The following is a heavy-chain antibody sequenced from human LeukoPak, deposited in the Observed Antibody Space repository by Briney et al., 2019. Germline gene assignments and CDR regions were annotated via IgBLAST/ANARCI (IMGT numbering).Heavy chain of an antibody. CDR3: ARRSGVLDSRDSRYHFDH. Sequence: PSETLSLTCIVSGGSISSHYWSWIRQPPGKGLEYIGYIYYSGSTDYNPSLKSRVTISLDTSKNQFSLNLSSATAADTAVYYCARRSGVLDSRDSRYHFDHWGQGTLVTVSS. V-gene: IGHV4-59*11. J-gene: IGHJ4*02. CDR1: GGSISSHY. CDR2: IYYSGST. D-gene: IGHD3-22*01.